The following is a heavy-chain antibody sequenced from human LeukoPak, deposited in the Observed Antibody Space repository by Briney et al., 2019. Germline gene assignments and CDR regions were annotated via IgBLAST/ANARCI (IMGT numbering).Heavy chain of an antibody. Sequence: SETLSLTCTVSGGSISSSSYYWGWIRQPPGTGLEWIGEINHSGSTNYNPSLKSRVTISVDTSKNQFSLKLSSVTAADTAVYYCARTGRRYGSGSRGSHFDYWGQGTLVTVSS. D-gene: IGHD3-10*01. J-gene: IGHJ4*02. CDR2: INHSGST. V-gene: IGHV4-39*07. CDR1: GGSISSSSYY. CDR3: ARTGRRYGSGSRGSHFDY.